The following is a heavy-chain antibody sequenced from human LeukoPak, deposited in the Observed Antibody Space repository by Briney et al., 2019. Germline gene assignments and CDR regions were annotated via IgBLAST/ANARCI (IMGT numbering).Heavy chain of an antibody. D-gene: IGHD3-10*01. Sequence: GGSLRLSCAASGFTFSSAWMSWVRQSPGKGLEWLGHAKITAAGEATDYAAPVKGRFIISRDNSQNMVYLLMNSLKTEDTAVYYYAADLPGYGSGELDYWGQGTLVTVSS. V-gene: IGHV3-15*01. J-gene: IGHJ4*02. CDR3: AADLPGYGSGELDY. CDR2: AKITAAGEAT. CDR1: GFTFSSAW.